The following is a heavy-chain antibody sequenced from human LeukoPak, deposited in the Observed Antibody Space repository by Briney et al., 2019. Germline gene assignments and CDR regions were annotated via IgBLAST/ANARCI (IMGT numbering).Heavy chain of an antibody. D-gene: IGHD6-19*01. CDR2: ISSSSSYI. J-gene: IGHJ2*01. V-gene: IGHV3-21*01. Sequence: GGSLRLSCAASGFTFSSYSMNWVRQAQGKGLEWVSSISSSSSYIYYADSVKGRFTISRDNAENSVYLLMNSLSAEDTSVYYCARGSGPNSYWYFDLWGRGTLGTVSS. CDR3: ARGSGPNSYWYFDL. CDR1: GFTFSSYS.